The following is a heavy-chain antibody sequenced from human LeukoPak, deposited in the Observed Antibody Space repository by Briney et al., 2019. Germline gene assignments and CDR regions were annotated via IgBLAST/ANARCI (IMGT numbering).Heavy chain of an antibody. CDR3: ARELRTFDS. CDR1: GFTFRSYW. Sequence: GGSLRLSCAASGFTFRSYWMTWVRQAPGKGLEWVANIKHNGDELNYVDSVEDRFTISRDNAKNSLYLHMPSLRAKDTAVYYCARELRTFDSWGQGTLVTVSS. V-gene: IGHV3-7*01. D-gene: IGHD3-16*01. CDR2: IKHNGDEL. J-gene: IGHJ4*02.